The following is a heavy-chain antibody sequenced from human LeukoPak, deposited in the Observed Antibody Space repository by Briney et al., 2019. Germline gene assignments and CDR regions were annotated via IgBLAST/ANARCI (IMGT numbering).Heavy chain of an antibody. CDR3: ARVVPSWRDAFDI. J-gene: IGHJ3*02. CDR1: GYTFTGYY. V-gene: IGHV1-2*02. CDR2: INPNSGGT. D-gene: IGHD2-2*01. Sequence: GASVKVSCKASGYTFTGYYMHWVRQAPGRGLEWMGWINPNSGGTNYAQKFQGRVTMTRDTSISTAYMELSRLRSDDTAVYYCARVVPSWRDAFDIWGQGTMVTVSS.